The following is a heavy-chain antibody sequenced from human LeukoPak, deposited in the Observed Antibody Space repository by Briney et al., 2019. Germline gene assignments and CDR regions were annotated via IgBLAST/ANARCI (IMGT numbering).Heavy chain of an antibody. V-gene: IGHV3-11*01. J-gene: IGHJ4*02. CDR3: ARDRYVGATTAGDSDS. CDR1: GFTFSSYA. CDR2: IGSSGSTI. Sequence: KTGGSLRLSCAASGFTFSSYAMSWVRQAPGKGLEWVSYIGSSGSTIYYADSVKGRFTISRDNAKNSLYLQMNSLRAEDTAVYYCARDRYVGATTAGDSDSWGQGTLVTVSS. D-gene: IGHD1-26*01.